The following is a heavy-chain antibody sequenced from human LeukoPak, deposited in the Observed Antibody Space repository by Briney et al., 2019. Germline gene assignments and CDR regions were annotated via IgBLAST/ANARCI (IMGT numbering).Heavy chain of an antibody. J-gene: IGHJ4*02. CDR2: ISNDGSTT. Sequence: GGSLRLSCTVSGFTFSSYWMHWVRQAPGKGLVWVSRISNDGSTTTYADSVKGRFTISRDNSKSTVYLQMNSLRAQDTAIYYCARLTAGVTSPPYWGQGTLVTVSS. CDR1: GFTFSSYW. CDR3: ARLTAGVTSPPY. V-gene: IGHV3-74*01. D-gene: IGHD1-14*01.